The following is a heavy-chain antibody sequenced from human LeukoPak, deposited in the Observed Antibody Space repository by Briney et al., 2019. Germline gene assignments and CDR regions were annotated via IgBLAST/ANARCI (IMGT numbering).Heavy chain of an antibody. CDR1: GFNFSQFG. V-gene: IGHV3-30*02. J-gene: IGHJ4*02. D-gene: IGHD1-1*01. Sequence: GGSLRLSCAASGFNFSQFGMHWVRQAPGKGLEWVAFIRFNGTTKVYGDSVEGRFTISKDNSKNTLFLQMNSLTVEDIAVYYCAVTTRGYWGQGTLVTVSS. CDR3: AVTTRGY. CDR2: IRFNGTTK.